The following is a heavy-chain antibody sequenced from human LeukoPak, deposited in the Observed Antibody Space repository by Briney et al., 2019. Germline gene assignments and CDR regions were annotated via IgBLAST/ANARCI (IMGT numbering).Heavy chain of an antibody. CDR2: ISDSGGST. CDR3: AKLPGRAADY. CDR1: ELTSSTSW. J-gene: IGHJ4*02. V-gene: IGHV3-23*01. Sequence: GGSLRLSCAASELTSSTSWMSWVRQAPGKGLEWVSGISDSGGSTYYADSVKGRFTISGDNSKNTLYLQMNSLRAEDTAVYYCAKLPGRAADYWGQGTLVTVSS.